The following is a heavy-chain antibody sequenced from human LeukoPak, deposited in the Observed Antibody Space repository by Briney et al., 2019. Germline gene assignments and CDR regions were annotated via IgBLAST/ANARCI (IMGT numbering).Heavy chain of an antibody. Sequence: TSSETLSLTCTVSGGSISSYYWSWIRQPPGKGLEWIGYIYYSGSTNYNPSLKSRVTISVDTSKNQFSLRMSSVTAADTAVYYCARRGSYLDAWGQGTLVTVSS. V-gene: IGHV4-59*08. CDR3: ARRGSYLDA. J-gene: IGHJ5*02. D-gene: IGHD3-16*02. CDR1: GGSISSYY. CDR2: IYYSGST.